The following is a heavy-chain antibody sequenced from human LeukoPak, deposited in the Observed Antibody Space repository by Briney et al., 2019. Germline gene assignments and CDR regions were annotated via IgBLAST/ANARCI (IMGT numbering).Heavy chain of an antibody. CDR3: ASLAAAGRTLDY. J-gene: IGHJ4*02. Sequence: SETLSLTCTVSGGSISSYYWSWIRQPPGKGLEWIGYIYYSGSTYYNPSLKSRVTISVDTSKNQFSLKLSSVTAADTAVYYCASLAAAGRTLDYWGQGTLVTVSS. CDR2: IYYSGST. D-gene: IGHD6-13*01. CDR1: GGSISSYY. V-gene: IGHV4-59*06.